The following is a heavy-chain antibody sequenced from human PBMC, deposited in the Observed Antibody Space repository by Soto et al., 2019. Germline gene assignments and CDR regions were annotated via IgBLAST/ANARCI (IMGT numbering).Heavy chain of an antibody. CDR3: TTGPQLRFLEWLRPQGENY. CDR2: ISYDGSNK. CDR1: GFTFSSYG. D-gene: IGHD3-3*01. Sequence: GGSLRLSCAASGFTFSSYGMHWVRQAPGKGLEWVAVISYDGSNKYYADSVKGRFTISRDNSKNTLYLQMNSLKTEDTAVYYCTTGPQLRFLEWLRPQGENYWGQGTLVTVS. J-gene: IGHJ4*02. V-gene: IGHV3-30*03.